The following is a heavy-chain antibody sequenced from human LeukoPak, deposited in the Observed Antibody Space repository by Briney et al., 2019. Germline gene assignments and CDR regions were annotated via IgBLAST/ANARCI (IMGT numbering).Heavy chain of an antibody. CDR1: GGSMTYDY. D-gene: IGHD3-10*01. Sequence: SETLSLTCTVSGGSMTYDYWSWIRQTPGMRLEWLGYIYTTGSTRYNPSLKSRVTISLDTSKTQFSLRLRSVTAADTAVYYCARHFRRDYSASGATQYYHYIDVWGKGTTVTVSS. CDR3: ARHFRRDYSASGATQYYHYIDV. J-gene: IGHJ6*03. V-gene: IGHV4-59*08. CDR2: IYTTGST.